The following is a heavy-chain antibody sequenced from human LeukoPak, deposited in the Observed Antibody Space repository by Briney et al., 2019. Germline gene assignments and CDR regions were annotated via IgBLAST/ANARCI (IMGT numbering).Heavy chain of an antibody. CDR3: VKGGNILTGNPYYFDY. V-gene: IGHV3-30*03. CDR2: ISYDGNNK. Sequence: GGFLRLSCAASGFTFSSYGMHWVRQAPGKGLEWVAVISYDGNNKYYADSVKGRFTISRDNSKNTLYLQMNSLRAEDTAVYYCVKGGNILTGNPYYFDYWGQGPWVTVSS. D-gene: IGHD3-9*01. J-gene: IGHJ4*02. CDR1: GFTFSSYG.